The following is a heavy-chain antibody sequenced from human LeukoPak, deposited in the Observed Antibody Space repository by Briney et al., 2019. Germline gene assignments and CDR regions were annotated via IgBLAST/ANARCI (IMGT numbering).Heavy chain of an antibody. CDR1: AFTFSGSA. Sequence: GGSLRLSCAASAFTFSGSAIHWVRQAYGKGLEWVGRIRRKANNYATTYAAAVEGRFTISRDDSKSTAYLQMNSLKAEDTAVYYCTRLTGADVFDIWGQGTMVTVSS. CDR3: TRLTGADVFDI. D-gene: IGHD3-10*01. V-gene: IGHV3-73*01. J-gene: IGHJ3*02. CDR2: IRRKANNYAT.